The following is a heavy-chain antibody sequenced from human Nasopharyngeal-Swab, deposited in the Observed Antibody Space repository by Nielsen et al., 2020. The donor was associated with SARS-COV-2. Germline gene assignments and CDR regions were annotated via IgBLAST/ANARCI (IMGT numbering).Heavy chain of an antibody. D-gene: IGHD3-10*01. V-gene: IGHV1-69*13. CDR1: GGTFSSYA. J-gene: IGHJ5*02. CDR2: IIPIFGTA. Sequence: SVKVSCKASGGTFSSYAISWVRQAPRQGLEWMGGIIPIFGTANYAQKFQGRVTITADESTSTAYMELSSLRSEDTAVYYCAREGITMLRFNWFDPWGQGTLVTVSS. CDR3: AREGITMLRFNWFDP.